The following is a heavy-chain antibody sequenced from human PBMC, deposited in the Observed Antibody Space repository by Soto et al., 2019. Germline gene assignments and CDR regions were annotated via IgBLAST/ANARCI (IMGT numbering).Heavy chain of an antibody. CDR3: ARVGYYYDSSAVNWFDP. D-gene: IGHD3-22*01. J-gene: IGHJ5*02. CDR1: GGSVSSDDSY. Sequence: SETLSLTCTVSGGSVSSDDSYWSWIRQPPGKGLEWIGYIYYTRSTYYNPSLKSRVTISLDTSKDQFSLKLSSVTAADTAVYYCARVGYYYDSSAVNWFDPWGQGTLVTVSS. CDR2: IYYTRST. V-gene: IGHV4-30-4*01.